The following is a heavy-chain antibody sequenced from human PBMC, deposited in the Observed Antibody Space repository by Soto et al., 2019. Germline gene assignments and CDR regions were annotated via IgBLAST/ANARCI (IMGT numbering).Heavy chain of an antibody. V-gene: IGHV3-21*01. CDR2: ILSSSASI. D-gene: IGHD6-6*01. CDR3: ARDSWEQLVRRGFYYYYMDV. Sequence: ESGGGLVKPGGSLRLSCTASGVTFSSFSFNWVRQAPGTGLEWVSFILSSSASIYYADSVKGRFTISRDNAKNSLYLQMNSLKDEDTAVYYCARDSWEQLVRRGFYYYYMDVWGKGTTVTVSS. J-gene: IGHJ6*03. CDR1: GVTFSSFS.